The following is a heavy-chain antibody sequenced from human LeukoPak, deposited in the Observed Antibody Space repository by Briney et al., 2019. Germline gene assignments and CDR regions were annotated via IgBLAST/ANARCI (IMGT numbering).Heavy chain of an antibody. J-gene: IGHJ4*02. CDR3: ARDVPYSSSWYDPTGGDQWYYFDY. Sequence: EASVKVSCKASGYTFTSYGISWVRQAPGQGLEWMGWISAYNGNTNYAQKLQGRVTMTTDTSTSTAYMELRSLRSDDTAVYYCARDVPYSSSWYDPTGGDQWYYFDYWGQGTLVTVSS. V-gene: IGHV1-18*01. CDR1: GYTFTSYG. D-gene: IGHD6-13*01. CDR2: ISAYNGNT.